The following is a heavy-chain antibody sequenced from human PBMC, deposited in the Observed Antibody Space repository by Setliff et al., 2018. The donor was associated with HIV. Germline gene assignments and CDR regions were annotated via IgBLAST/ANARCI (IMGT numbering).Heavy chain of an antibody. CDR2: INIRSGNT. Sequence: VASVKVSCKASGYSFTTSGVSWVRQAPGQGLEWMGWINIRSGNTNYAQQFQGRVTMTRNTSISTAYMELSSLRSEDTAIYYCARGHSGNDYWGQGTLVTVSS. CDR3: ARGHSGNDY. CDR1: GYSFTTSG. D-gene: IGHD1-1*01. J-gene: IGHJ4*02. V-gene: IGHV1-8*02.